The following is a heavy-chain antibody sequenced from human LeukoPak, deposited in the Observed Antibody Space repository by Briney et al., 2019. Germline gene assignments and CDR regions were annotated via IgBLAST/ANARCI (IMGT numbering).Heavy chain of an antibody. J-gene: IGHJ3*02. CDR3: ARDRDYYDSTYDAFDI. Sequence: ASVKVSCKASGFTFTSHDYNWVRQATGQGLEWMGWMNPNSGNTGYAQKFQGRVTMTRDTSISTAYMELSSLSSEDTAVYYCARDRDYYDSTYDAFDIWGQGTMVTVSS. CDR2: MNPNSGNT. CDR1: GFTFTSHD. D-gene: IGHD3-22*01. V-gene: IGHV1-8*01.